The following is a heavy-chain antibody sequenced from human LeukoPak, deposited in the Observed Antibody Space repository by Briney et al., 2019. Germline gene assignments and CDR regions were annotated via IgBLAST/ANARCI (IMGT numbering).Heavy chain of an antibody. Sequence: PGGSLRLSCAASGFTVSSNYMSWVRQAPGKGLEWVSSISSSSSYIYYADSVKGRFTISRDNAKNSLYLQMNSLRAEDTAVYYCARDRGTLIAVAGTVFDYWGQGTLVTVSS. J-gene: IGHJ4*02. CDR2: ISSSSSYI. CDR1: GFTVSSNY. D-gene: IGHD6-19*01. CDR3: ARDRGTLIAVAGTVFDY. V-gene: IGHV3-21*01.